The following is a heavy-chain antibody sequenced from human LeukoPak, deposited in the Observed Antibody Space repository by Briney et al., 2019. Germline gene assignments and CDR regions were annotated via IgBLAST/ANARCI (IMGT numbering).Heavy chain of an antibody. V-gene: IGHV4-59*05. D-gene: IGHD3-22*01. CDR3: ARHEVTMIVVVPNWFDP. J-gene: IGHJ5*02. Sequence: SETLSLTCTVSGGSISSYYWSWIRQPPGKGLEWIGSIYYSGSTYYNPSLKSRVTISVDTSKNQFSLKLSSVTAADTAVYYCARHEVTMIVVVPNWFDPWGQGTLVTVSS. CDR2: IYYSGST. CDR1: GGSISSYY.